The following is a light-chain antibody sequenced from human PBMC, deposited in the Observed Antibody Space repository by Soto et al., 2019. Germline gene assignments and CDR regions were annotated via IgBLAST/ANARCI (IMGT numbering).Light chain of an antibody. V-gene: IGKV3D-15*01. J-gene: IGKJ5*01. CDR2: GAS. Sequence: EIVMTQSPATLSVSPGERATPSCRASRGVRSNLAWYQQKPGQPPRLVISGASTRAPGIPARFSGFGSGTDFTLTISSLQSEDFAIYYCQQYNNWPAITFGQGTLLE. CDR1: RGVRSN. CDR3: QQYNNWPAIT.